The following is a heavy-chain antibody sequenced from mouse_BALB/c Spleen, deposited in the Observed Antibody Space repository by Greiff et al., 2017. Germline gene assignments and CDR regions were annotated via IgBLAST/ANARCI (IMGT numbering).Heavy chain of an antibody. Sequence: EVQRVESGGGLVQPGGSRKLSCAASGFTFSSFGMHWVRQAPEKGLEWVAYISSGSSTIYYADTVKGRFTISRDNPKNTLFLQMTSLRSEDTAMYYCARSTMITTDGYYYAMDYWGQGTSVTVSS. CDR2: ISSGSSTI. J-gene: IGHJ4*01. D-gene: IGHD2-4*01. CDR3: ARSTMITTDGYYYAMDY. CDR1: GFTFSSFG. V-gene: IGHV5-17*02.